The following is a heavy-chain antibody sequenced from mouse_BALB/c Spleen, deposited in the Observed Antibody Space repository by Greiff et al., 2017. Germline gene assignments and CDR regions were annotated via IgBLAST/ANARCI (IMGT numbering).Heavy chain of an antibody. V-gene: IGHV5-6-3*01. J-gene: IGHJ2*01. D-gene: IGHD2-3*01. CDR2: INSNGGST. CDR1: GFTFSSYG. CDR3: ARDGGYYPFDY. Sequence: EVQGVESGGGLVQPGGSLKLSCAASGFTFSSYGMSWVRQTPDKRLELVATINSNGGSTYYPDSVKGRFTISRDNAKNTLYLQMSSLKSEDTAMYYCARDGGYYPFDYWGQGTTLTVSS.